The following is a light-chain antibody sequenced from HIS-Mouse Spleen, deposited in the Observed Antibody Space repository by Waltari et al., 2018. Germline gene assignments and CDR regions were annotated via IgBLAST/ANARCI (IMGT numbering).Light chain of an antibody. V-gene: IGLV2-14*03. J-gene: IGLJ2*01. CDR3: SSYTSSSFNVV. CDR1: SRDVGGYNY. Sequence: QSALTQPASVSGSPGQSITISCTGTSRDVGGYNYVAWYQQHPGKAPKLMIYDVSNLPSCVSNRVSCSKSGNTSSLTISGLQAEDEAAYYCSSYTSSSFNVVFGGGTKLTVL. CDR2: DVS.